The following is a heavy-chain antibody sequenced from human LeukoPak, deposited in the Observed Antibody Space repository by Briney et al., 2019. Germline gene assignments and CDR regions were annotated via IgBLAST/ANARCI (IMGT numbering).Heavy chain of an antibody. D-gene: IGHD2-15*01. CDR3: ARETYCSGGSCYHRATEFDY. Sequence: SVKVSCKASGGTFSSYAISWVRQAPGQGLEWRGRIIPIPGIANYAQKFQGRVTITADKSTSTAYMELSSLRSEDTAVYYCARETYCSGGSCYHRATEFDYWGQGTLVTVSS. J-gene: IGHJ4*02. CDR1: GGTFSSYA. V-gene: IGHV1-69*04. CDR2: IIPIPGIA.